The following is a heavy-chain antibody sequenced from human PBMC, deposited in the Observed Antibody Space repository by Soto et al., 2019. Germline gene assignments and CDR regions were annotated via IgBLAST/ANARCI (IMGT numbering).Heavy chain of an antibody. Sequence: GGSLRLSCAASGFTFSSYAMHWVRQAPGKGLEWVAVISYDGSNKYYADSVKGRFTISRDNSKNTLYLQMNSLRAEDTAVYYCADHRALIHYGAQGTPDTGSS. J-gene: IGHJ4*02. CDR1: GFTFSSYA. CDR2: ISYDGSNK. CDR3: ADHRALIHY. D-gene: IGHD1-26*01. V-gene: IGHV3-30-3*01.